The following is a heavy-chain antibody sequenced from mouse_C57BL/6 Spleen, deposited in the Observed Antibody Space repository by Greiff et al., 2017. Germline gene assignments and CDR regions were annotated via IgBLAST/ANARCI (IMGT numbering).Heavy chain of an antibody. V-gene: IGHV1-81*01. CDR1: GYSFTSYG. D-gene: IGHD1-1*01. CDR2: IYPRSGNT. J-gene: IGHJ2*01. Sequence: VQLQESGAELARPGASVKLSCKASGYSFTSYGISWVKQRTGQGLEWIGEIYPRSGNTYYNEKFKGKATLTADKSSSTAYMELRSLTSEDSAVYFCARSTDYYGTLDYWGQGTTLTVSS. CDR3: ARSTDYYGTLDY.